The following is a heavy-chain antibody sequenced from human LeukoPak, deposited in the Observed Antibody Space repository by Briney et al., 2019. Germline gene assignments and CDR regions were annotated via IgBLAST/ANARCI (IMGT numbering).Heavy chain of an antibody. CDR1: GYNSSRYW. Sequence: GESLRISCKGSGYNSSRYWIGWVRQMAGKGLEWMGIIYPGDSETRYSPSFQGQVTISADKSINTAYLQWSSLKASDTAMYYCAKGSGSYYKVPFDYWGQGTLVTVSS. CDR3: AKGSGSYYKVPFDY. V-gene: IGHV5-51*01. J-gene: IGHJ4*02. CDR2: IYPGDSET. D-gene: IGHD3-10*01.